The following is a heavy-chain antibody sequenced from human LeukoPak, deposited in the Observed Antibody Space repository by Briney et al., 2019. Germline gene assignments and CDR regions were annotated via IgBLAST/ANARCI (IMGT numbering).Heavy chain of an antibody. J-gene: IGHJ4*02. Sequence: SQTLSLTCTVSGGSISSGSYYWSWIRQPAGKGLEWFGRIYTSGSTNYNPSLKSRVTISVDTSKNQFSLKLSSVTAADTAVYYCARGTPEVTNDYWGQGTLVTVSS. CDR3: ARGTPEVTNDY. CDR2: IYTSGST. CDR1: GGSISSGSYY. V-gene: IGHV4-61*02. D-gene: IGHD4-17*01.